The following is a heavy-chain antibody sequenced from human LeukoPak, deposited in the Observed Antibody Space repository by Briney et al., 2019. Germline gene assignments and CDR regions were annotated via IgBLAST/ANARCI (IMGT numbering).Heavy chain of an antibody. V-gene: IGHV3-21*05. CDR2: ISTSSSHT. J-gene: IGHJ6*02. CDR1: GFTFSSYW. Sequence: GGSLRLSCAASGFTFSSYWMSWVRQAPGKGLEWVSYISTSSSHTNYADSVKGRFTISRDNAKNSLYLQINSLRAEDTAVYYCARGHYGMDVWGQGTTVTVSS. CDR3: ARGHYGMDV.